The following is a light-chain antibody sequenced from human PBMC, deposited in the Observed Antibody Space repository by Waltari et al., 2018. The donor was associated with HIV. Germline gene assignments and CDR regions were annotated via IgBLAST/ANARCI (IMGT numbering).Light chain of an antibody. J-gene: IGKJ4*01. CDR2: AAS. V-gene: IGKV1-39*01. CDR1: QSISGY. Sequence: IQMTQSPSSLSASVGDRVTITCRASQSISGYLNWYQHKPGKAPNLLIYAASSLQSGVPSRFSGSGSGTDFTLTINSLQAEDVAVYYCQQFSLSPPLTFGGGTKVEIK. CDR3: QQFSLSPPLT.